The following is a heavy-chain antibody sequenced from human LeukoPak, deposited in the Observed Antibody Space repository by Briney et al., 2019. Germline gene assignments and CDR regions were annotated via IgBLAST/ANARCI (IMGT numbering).Heavy chain of an antibody. D-gene: IGHD3-22*01. CDR3: ARTYNYDRSGYFDF. J-gene: IGHJ4*02. CDR2: INPSGGST. Sequence: ASVKVSCKTSGYTFNIYYMHWVRQAPGQGLEWMGIINPSGGSTTYAQKFQGRVTMTRDTSTTTVYMELNNLKSEDTAVYYCARTYNYDRSGYFDFWGQGTLVTVSS. V-gene: IGHV1-46*02. CDR1: GYTFNIYY.